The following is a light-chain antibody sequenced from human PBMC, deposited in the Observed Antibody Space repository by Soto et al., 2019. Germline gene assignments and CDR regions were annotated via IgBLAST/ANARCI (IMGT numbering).Light chain of an antibody. Sequence: RLITQSRTPLSVSPAERSTRSCRAFQSISNNLAWYQQKPGQAPRLLIYDASNRATGIPARFSGSGSGTDFTLTISRLEPEDFAVYYCHQYGSSSWTFGQGTKVDTK. CDR1: QSISNN. V-gene: IGKV3D-15*01. J-gene: IGKJ1*01. CDR2: DAS. CDR3: HQYGSSSWT.